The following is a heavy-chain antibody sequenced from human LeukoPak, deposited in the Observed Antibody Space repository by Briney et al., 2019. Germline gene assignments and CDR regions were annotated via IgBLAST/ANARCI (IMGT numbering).Heavy chain of an antibody. CDR1: GFTFSSYA. D-gene: IGHD4-17*01. Sequence: PGGSLRLSCAASGFTFSSYAMSWIRQPPGKGLEWIREINHSGSTNYNPSLKSRVAMSVNTSKNQFSLMLSSVTAADTAVYYCAINYGDYPPDSWGQGTLVTVSS. CDR2: INHSGST. CDR3: AINYGDYPPDS. J-gene: IGHJ4*02. V-gene: IGHV4-34*08.